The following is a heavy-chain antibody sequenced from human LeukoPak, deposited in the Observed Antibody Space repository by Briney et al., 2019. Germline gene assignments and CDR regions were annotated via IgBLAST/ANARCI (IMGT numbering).Heavy chain of an antibody. CDR3: AGVPYYYDSSGYYYIDY. V-gene: IGHV1-69*05. D-gene: IGHD3-22*01. CDR1: GGTFSSYA. CDR2: IIPIFGTA. J-gene: IGHJ4*02. Sequence: SVKVSCKASGGTFSSYAISWVRQAPGQGLEWMGRIIPIFGTANYAQKFQGRVTITTDESTSAAYMELSRLRSEDTAVYYCAGVPYYYDSSGYYYIDYWGQGALVTLSS.